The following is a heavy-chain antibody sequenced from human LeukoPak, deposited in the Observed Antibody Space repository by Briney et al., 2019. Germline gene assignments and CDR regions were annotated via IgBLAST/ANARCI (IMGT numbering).Heavy chain of an antibody. CDR3: ARALSRVVSQPYYYYYMDV. CDR2: INPSGGST. D-gene: IGHD1-1*01. Sequence: ASVKVSCKASGYTFTSYYMHWVRQAPGQGLEWMGIINPSGGSTSYAQKFQGRVTITTDESTSTAYMELSSLRSEDTAVYYCARALSRVVSQPYYYYYMDVWGKGTTVTVSS. V-gene: IGHV1-46*01. CDR1: GYTFTSYY. J-gene: IGHJ6*03.